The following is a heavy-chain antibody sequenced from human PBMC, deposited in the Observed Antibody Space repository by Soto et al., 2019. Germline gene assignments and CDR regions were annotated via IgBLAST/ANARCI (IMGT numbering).Heavy chain of an antibody. Sequence: QVQLVQSGAEVKKPGSSVKVSCKASGGTFSSYAISWVRQAPGQGLEWVGGIIPIFGTANYAQKFQGRVTITADESTSTAYMELSSLRSEDTAVYYCARYLLSGKYSSPLGYWGQGTLVTVSS. CDR1: GGTFSSYA. J-gene: IGHJ4*02. V-gene: IGHV1-69*01. CDR2: IIPIFGTA. CDR3: ARYLLSGKYSSPLGY. D-gene: IGHD6-6*01.